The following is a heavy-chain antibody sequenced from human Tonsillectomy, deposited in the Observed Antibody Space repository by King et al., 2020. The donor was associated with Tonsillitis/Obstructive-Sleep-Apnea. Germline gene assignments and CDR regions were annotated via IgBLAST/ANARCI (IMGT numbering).Heavy chain of an antibody. CDR1: GFTFSTDW. CDR2: IKQDGSTK. D-gene: IGHD1-26*01. Sequence: VQLVESGGGLVQPGGSLRLSCAASGFTFSTDWMMWVRQATGRGLEWVANIKQDGSTKNYVDFVTGRFTISRDNAKRSLYLQMDSLRAEDTAVYYCERDANPRVGAISFDALDIWGEGT. J-gene: IGHJ3*02. V-gene: IGHV3-7*03. CDR3: ERDANPRVGAISFDALDI.